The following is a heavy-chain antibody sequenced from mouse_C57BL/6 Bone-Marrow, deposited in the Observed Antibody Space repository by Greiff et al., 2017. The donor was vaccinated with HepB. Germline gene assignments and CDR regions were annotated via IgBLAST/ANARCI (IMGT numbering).Heavy chain of an antibody. D-gene: IGHD1-1*01. CDR2: IDPENGDT. Sequence: VQLQQSGAELVRPGASVKLSCTASGFNIKDDYMHWVKQRPEQGLEWIGWIDPENGDTEYASKFQGKATITADTSSNTAYLQLSSLTSEDTAVYYCTNLLLRCTGYFDVWGTGTTVTVSS. CDR1: GFNIKDDY. CDR3: TNLLLRCTGYFDV. V-gene: IGHV14-4*01. J-gene: IGHJ1*03.